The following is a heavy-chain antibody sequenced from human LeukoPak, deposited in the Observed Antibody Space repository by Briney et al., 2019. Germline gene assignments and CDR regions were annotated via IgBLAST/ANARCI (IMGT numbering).Heavy chain of an antibody. CDR2: ISGSSDIT. CDR3: ARDFMGVSTA. D-gene: IGHD4/OR15-4a*01. V-gene: IGHV3-23*01. Sequence: GGSLRLSCAASGFTFSSYAMSWVRQAPGKGLEWVSVISGSSDITYYADSVKGRFTISRDNAKNSLYLQMNSLRAEDTAVYYCARDFMGVSTAWGQGTLVTVSS. CDR1: GFTFSSYA. J-gene: IGHJ4*02.